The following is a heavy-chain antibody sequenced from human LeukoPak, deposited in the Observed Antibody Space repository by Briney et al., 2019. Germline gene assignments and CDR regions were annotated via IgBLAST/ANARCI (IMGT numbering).Heavy chain of an antibody. Sequence: RSGGSLRLSCAASGFTFSSYGMHWVRQAPGKGLEWVAFIRYDGSNKYYADSVKGRFTISRDNSKNTLYLQMNSLRAEDTAVYYCAKDPSDIVVVPAAPRFDYWGQGTLVTVSS. CDR3: AKDPSDIVVVPAAPRFDY. CDR2: IRYDGSNK. J-gene: IGHJ4*02. V-gene: IGHV3-30*02. D-gene: IGHD2-2*01. CDR1: GFTFSSYG.